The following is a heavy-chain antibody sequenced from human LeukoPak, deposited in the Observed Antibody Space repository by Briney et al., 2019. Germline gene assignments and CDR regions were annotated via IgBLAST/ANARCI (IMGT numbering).Heavy chain of an antibody. Sequence: SETLSLTCSVSGHSISSNCSWGWIRQPPGKGLEWIGSIYQSGSTYYNPSLKSRVTISVDTSKNKFSLKLSSVTAADTAVYYCARAPMVRGVINSWGQGTLVTVSS. CDR2: IYQSGST. D-gene: IGHD3-10*01. CDR3: ARAPMVRGVINS. CDR1: GHSISSNCS. J-gene: IGHJ4*02. V-gene: IGHV4-38-2*02.